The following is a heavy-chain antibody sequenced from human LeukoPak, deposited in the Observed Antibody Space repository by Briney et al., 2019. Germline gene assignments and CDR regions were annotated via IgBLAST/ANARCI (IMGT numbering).Heavy chain of an antibody. Sequence: SVKVSCKASGGTFSSYAISWVRQAPGQGLEWMGRIIPILGIANYAQKFQGRVTITADKSTSTAYMELSSLRSEDTAVYYCASETVGATSSLTSTLHWFDPWGQGTLVTVSS. CDR1: GGTFSSYA. CDR2: IIPILGIA. D-gene: IGHD1-26*01. CDR3: ASETVGATSSLTSTLHWFDP. V-gene: IGHV1-69*04. J-gene: IGHJ5*02.